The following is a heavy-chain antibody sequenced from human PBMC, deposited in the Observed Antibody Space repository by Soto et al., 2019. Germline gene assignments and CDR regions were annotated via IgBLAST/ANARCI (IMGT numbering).Heavy chain of an antibody. J-gene: IGHJ4*02. CDR3: ARGGDCSSTSCGFKPFDY. CDR2: MNPNSGNT. Sequence: QVQLVQSGAEVKKPGASVKVSCKASGYTFTSYDINWVRQATGQGLEWMGWMNPNSGNTGYAQKSQGRVTMTRNTSISTAYMELSSLRSEDTAVYYCARGGDCSSTSCGFKPFDYWGQGTLVTVSS. V-gene: IGHV1-8*01. CDR1: GYTFTSYD. D-gene: IGHD2-2*01.